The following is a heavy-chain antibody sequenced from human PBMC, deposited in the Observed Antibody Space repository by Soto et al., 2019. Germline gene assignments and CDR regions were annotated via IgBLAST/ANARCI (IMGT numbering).Heavy chain of an antibody. J-gene: IGHJ4*02. CDR3: ARDYPHLGFDY. V-gene: IGHV4-31*03. Sequence: SETLSLACTVSGGSISSGGSYWSWIRQHPGKGLEWIGYIYYSGSTYYNPSLKSRVTISVDTSKNQFSLKLSSVTAADTAVYYCARDYPHLGFDYWGQGTLVTVS. CDR1: GGSISSGGSY. CDR2: IYYSGST.